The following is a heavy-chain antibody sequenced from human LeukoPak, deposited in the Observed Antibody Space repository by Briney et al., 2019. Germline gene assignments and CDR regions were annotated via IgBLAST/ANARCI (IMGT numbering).Heavy chain of an antibody. CDR3: QRITIFGVIIDFDY. J-gene: IGHJ4*02. Sequence: GASVKVSCKASGGTFSSYAISWVRQAPGQGLEWMGWISVNNGNTHYAQKLQGRVTMTTDTSTSTAYMEVRSLRSDDTAVYYCQRITIFGVIIDFDYWGQGSLVTVSS. CDR1: GGTFSSYA. CDR2: ISVNNGNT. V-gene: IGHV1-18*01. D-gene: IGHD3-3*01.